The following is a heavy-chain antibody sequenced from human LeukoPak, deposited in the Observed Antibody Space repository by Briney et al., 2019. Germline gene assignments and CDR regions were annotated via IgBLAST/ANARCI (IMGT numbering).Heavy chain of an antibody. J-gene: IGHJ4*02. CDR2: LYSGGTT. CDR1: GFTVSSTY. Sequence: GGSLRLSCAASGFTVSSTYMSWVRQAPGKGLEWVSVLYSGGTTYYADSVRGRFTISRDNSKNTLYLQMNSLRAEDTAVYYCARDSNYDYWGQGTLVTVSS. V-gene: IGHV3-66*02. CDR3: ARDSNYDY. D-gene: IGHD6-13*01.